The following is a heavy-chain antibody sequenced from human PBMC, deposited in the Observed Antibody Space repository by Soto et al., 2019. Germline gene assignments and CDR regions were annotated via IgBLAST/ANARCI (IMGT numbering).Heavy chain of an antibody. J-gene: IGHJ4*02. V-gene: IGHV5-10-1*01. CDR3: ARQIYDSDTGPNFQYYFDS. Sequence: GESLKISCKGSGYSFAGYWITWVRQKPGKGLEWMGRIDPSDSQTYYSPSFRGHVTISVTKSITTVFLQWSSLRASDTAMYYCARQIYDSDTGPNFQYYFDSWGQGTPVIVSS. CDR1: GYSFAGYW. CDR2: IDPSDSQT. D-gene: IGHD3-22*01.